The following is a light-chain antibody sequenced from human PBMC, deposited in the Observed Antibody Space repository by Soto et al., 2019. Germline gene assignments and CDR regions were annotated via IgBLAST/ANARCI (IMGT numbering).Light chain of an antibody. CDR3: QQYGSSPRT. V-gene: IGKV3-20*01. Sequence: EIVLTQSPVTLSLSPGERATLSCRASQSVSSYLAWYQQKPGQAPRLLIYDASNRATGIPARFSGGGSGTDFTLTISRLEPEDFAVYFCQQYGSSPRTFGQGTKVEIK. CDR2: DAS. CDR1: QSVSSY. J-gene: IGKJ1*01.